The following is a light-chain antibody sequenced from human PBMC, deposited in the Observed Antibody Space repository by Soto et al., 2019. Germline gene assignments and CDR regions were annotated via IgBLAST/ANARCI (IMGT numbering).Light chain of an antibody. J-gene: IGKJ1*01. CDR3: QQYNTHWT. Sequence: DIQMTQSPSTLSASVGDRVTITCRASQNINNWVGCCQQKPGKAPNLLLDDAVSLQSAVPSWFSGYGSGTEFTLTISSLQPDDFATYYCQQYNTHWTFGQGTKVDIK. CDR2: DAV. V-gene: IGKV1-5*01. CDR1: QNINNW.